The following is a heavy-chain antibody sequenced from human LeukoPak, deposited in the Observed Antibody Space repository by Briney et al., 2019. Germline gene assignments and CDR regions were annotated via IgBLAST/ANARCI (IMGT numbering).Heavy chain of an antibody. CDR2: IYYSGST. CDR1: GGAISSFY. V-gene: IGHV4-4*07. D-gene: IGHD3-22*01. Sequence: PSETLSLTCTVSGGAISSFYWSWIRQPAGKGLEWIGRIYYSGSTNYNPSLKSRVTMSVDTSKNQFSLRLSSVTAADTAVYYCARQAYDTGYDAFDIWGQGTLVTVSS. J-gene: IGHJ3*02. CDR3: ARQAYDTGYDAFDI.